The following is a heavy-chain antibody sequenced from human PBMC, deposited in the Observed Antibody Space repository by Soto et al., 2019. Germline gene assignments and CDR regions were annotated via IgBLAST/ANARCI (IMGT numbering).Heavy chain of an antibody. CDR2: FDPEDGET. Sequence: QVQLVQSGAEVKKPGASVKVSCKVSGYTLTELSMHWVRQAPGKGLEWMGGFDPEDGETSYAQKFQGRVTMTEDTSTDTANMELSSLRSADTAVYYCATGPSSHYIRDAFDIWGQGTMVTVSS. V-gene: IGHV1-24*01. D-gene: IGHD3-3*02. CDR1: GYTLTELS. CDR3: ATGPSSHYIRDAFDI. J-gene: IGHJ3*02.